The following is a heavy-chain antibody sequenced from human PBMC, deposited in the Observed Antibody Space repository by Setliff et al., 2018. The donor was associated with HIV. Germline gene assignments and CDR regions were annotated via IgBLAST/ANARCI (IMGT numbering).Heavy chain of an antibody. CDR1: GSFISRGFH. D-gene: IGHD3-10*02. CDR2: FHHRGGT. J-gene: IGHJ4*02. Sequence: KPSETLSLTCSVSGSFISRGFHWGWIRQPPGKGLEWIGTFHHRGGTYYNPSLKSRVTISADTSTNQFSLRLSSVTAADTAVYHCAKSLSGQMLPHDYWGQGTLVTVSS. CDR3: AKSLSGQMLPHDY. V-gene: IGHV4-38-2*02.